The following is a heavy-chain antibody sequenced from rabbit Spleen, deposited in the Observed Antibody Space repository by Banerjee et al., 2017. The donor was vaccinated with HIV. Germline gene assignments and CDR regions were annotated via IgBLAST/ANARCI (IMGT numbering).Heavy chain of an antibody. V-gene: IGHV1S45*01. CDR3: ARDTGSSFSSYGMDL. CDR2: IVAGSSGSGI. D-gene: IGHD8-1*01. J-gene: IGHJ6*01. Sequence: QEQLEESGGDLVKPEGSLTLTCTASGFSFSSYWICWVRQAPGKGLEWIGCIVAGSSGSGIAYASWAKGRFTCSKTSSTTVTLQMTSLTAADTATYFCARDTGSSFSSYGMDLWGQGTLVTVS. CDR1: GFSFSSYW.